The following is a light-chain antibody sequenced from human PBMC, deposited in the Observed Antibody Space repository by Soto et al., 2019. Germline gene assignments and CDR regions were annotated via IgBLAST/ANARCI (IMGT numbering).Light chain of an antibody. CDR3: QQYNNWPRT. J-gene: IGKJ1*01. Sequence: ETMMTQSPDTLPVSLGERATLSCRASQSLRSSLTWYQQKPGQAPRLLIYHASTRPPAIQARFGGSGSGTDFTLTISGLQSEDFAVYYCQQYNNWPRTFGQGTKVDIK. CDR1: QSLRSS. CDR2: HAS. V-gene: IGKV3-15*01.